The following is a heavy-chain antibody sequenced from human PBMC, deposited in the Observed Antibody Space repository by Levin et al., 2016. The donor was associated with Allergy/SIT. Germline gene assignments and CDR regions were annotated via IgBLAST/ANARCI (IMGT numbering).Heavy chain of an antibody. Sequence: VRQMPGKGLEWMGWISAYNGNTNYAQKLQGRVTMTTDTSTSTAYMELRSLRSDDTAVYYCAREGGTFGSYYNLNWFDPWGQGTLVTVSS. V-gene: IGHV1-18*01. J-gene: IGHJ5*02. CDR3: AREGGTFGSYYNLNWFDP. D-gene: IGHD3-10*01. CDR2: ISAYNGNT.